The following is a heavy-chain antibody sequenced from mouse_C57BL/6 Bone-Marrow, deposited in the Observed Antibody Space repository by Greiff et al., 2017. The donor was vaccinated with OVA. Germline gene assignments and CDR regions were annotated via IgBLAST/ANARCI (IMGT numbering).Heavy chain of an antibody. CDR3: TRGYSNYYAVDY. Sequence: VKLQESGAELVRPGASVTLSCKASGYTFTDYEMHWVKQTPVHGLEWIGAIDPETGGTVYNQKFKGKAILTADKSSSTAYMELRSLTSEDSAVYYCTRGYSNYYAVDYWGQGTSVTVSS. D-gene: IGHD2-5*01. V-gene: IGHV1-15*01. CDR2: IDPETGGT. J-gene: IGHJ4*01. CDR1: GYTFTDYE.